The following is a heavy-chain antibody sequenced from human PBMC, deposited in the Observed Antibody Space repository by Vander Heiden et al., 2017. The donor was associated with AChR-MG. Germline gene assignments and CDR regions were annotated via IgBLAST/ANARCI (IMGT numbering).Heavy chain of an antibody. CDR3: ARKRITMVRGVQRIYYFDY. Sequence: QVQLQQWGAGLLKPSETLSLTCAVYGGSFRGYYWSWIRQPPGKGLEWIGEINHSGSTNYNPSLKSRVTISVDTSKSQFSLKLSSVTAADTAVYYCARKRITMVRGVQRIYYFDYWGQGTLVTVSS. D-gene: IGHD3-10*01. V-gene: IGHV4-34*01. J-gene: IGHJ4*02. CDR2: INHSGST. CDR1: GGSFRGYY.